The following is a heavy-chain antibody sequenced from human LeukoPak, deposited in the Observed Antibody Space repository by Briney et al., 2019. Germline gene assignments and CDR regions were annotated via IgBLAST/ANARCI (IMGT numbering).Heavy chain of an antibody. CDR2: IYHSGST. Sequence: PSETLSLTCTVSGYSISSGYYWGWIRQPPGKGLEWIGSIYHSGSTYYNPSLKSRVTISVDTSKNQFSLKLSSVTAADTAVYYCARVDTPRPSIAAATRTYYFDYWGQGTLVTVSS. J-gene: IGHJ4*02. V-gene: IGHV4-38-2*02. D-gene: IGHD6-13*01. CDR3: ARVDTPRPSIAAATRTYYFDY. CDR1: GYSISSGYY.